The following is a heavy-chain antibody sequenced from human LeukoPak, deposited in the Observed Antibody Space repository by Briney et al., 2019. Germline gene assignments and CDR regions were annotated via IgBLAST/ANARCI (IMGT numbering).Heavy chain of an antibody. Sequence: PSETLSLTCTVSGGSISSGSHYWSWIRQPAGKGLEWIGRIYTSGSTNYNPSLKSRVTISVDTSKNQFSLKLSSVTAADTAVYYCAREVDYSPPDQFEWFDPWGQGTLVTVSS. V-gene: IGHV4-61*02. J-gene: IGHJ5*02. D-gene: IGHD2-15*01. CDR3: AREVDYSPPDQFEWFDP. CDR1: GGSISSGSHY. CDR2: IYTSGST.